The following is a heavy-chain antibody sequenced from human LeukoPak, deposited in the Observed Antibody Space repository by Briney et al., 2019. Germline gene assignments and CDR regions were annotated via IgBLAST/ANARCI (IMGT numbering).Heavy chain of an antibody. V-gene: IGHV3-21*01. CDR1: GFTFSSYS. Sequence: NSGGSLRLSCGASGFTFSSYSMNWVRQAPGKGREWVSSISSSSSYIYYADSVKGRFTISRDNAKNSLYLQMNSLRAEDTAVYYCAREDGDAFDIWGQGTMVTVSS. J-gene: IGHJ3*02. CDR2: ISSSSSYI. CDR3: AREDGDAFDI.